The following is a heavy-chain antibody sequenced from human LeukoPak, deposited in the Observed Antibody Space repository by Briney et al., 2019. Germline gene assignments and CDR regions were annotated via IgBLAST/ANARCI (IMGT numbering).Heavy chain of an antibody. CDR3: AKDLRYYVAMDV. Sequence: QPGGSLRLSCAASGFTFSDSAMTWVRQAPGKGLDWVSLISFSGANSYYADSVKGRFTISRDNSKDTLFLQMNSLRAEDTAIYYCAKDLRYYVAMDVWGQGTAVTVSS. J-gene: IGHJ6*02. V-gene: IGHV3-23*01. CDR1: GFTFSDSA. CDR2: ISFSGANS. D-gene: IGHD3-10*02.